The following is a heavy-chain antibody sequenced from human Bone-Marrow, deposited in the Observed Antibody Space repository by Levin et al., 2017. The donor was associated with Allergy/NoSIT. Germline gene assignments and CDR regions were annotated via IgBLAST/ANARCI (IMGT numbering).Heavy chain of an antibody. CDR3: AKDIGTSYNYYGMDV. Sequence: GGSLRLSCATSGFTLDDYAIHWVRLVPGKGLEWVSGISWNSVTLGYGDFVKGRFTLSRDNAKNSLYLQMNSLRPEDTAVYYCAKDIGTSYNYYGMDVWGQGTTVIVSS. V-gene: IGHV3-9*01. D-gene: IGHD1-1*01. CDR1: GFTLDDYA. CDR2: ISWNSVTL. J-gene: IGHJ6*02.